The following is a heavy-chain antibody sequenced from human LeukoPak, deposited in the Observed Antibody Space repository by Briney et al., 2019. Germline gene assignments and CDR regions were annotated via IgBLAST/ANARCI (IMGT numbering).Heavy chain of an antibody. CDR1: GGSISSGGYY. Sequence: PSETLSLTCTVSGGSISSGGYYWSWLRQHPGKGLEWVGYIYYSGSTYYNPSLKSRVTISVYTSKNQFSLKLSSVTAADTAVYYCARYSSCWYLDAEYFQHWGQGTLVTVSS. J-gene: IGHJ1*01. CDR3: ARYSSCWYLDAEYFQH. V-gene: IGHV4-31*03. CDR2: IYYSGST. D-gene: IGHD6-13*01.